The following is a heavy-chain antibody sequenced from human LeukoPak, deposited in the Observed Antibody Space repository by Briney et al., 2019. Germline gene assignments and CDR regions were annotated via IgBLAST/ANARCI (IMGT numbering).Heavy chain of an antibody. J-gene: IGHJ4*02. CDR3: ARGPDSKSTYLSY. D-gene: IGHD2-21*01. CDR1: GGSITRYY. CDR2: IDYSGNT. Sequence: PSDTVSLTCTVSGGSITRYYLNWIRQPPGQELEWIGYIDYSGNTKYNPPLKSRVTISMDTSKNQFPIRLHSVPAADSAVYFCARGPDSKSTYLSYGGQGTLLTVPS. V-gene: IGHV4-59*07.